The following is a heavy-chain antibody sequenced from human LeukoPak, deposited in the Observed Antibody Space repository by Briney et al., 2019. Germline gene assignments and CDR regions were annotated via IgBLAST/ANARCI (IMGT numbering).Heavy chain of an antibody. J-gene: IGHJ4*02. CDR3: ARGPLDSGYTYFDY. D-gene: IGHD5-12*01. V-gene: IGHV4-59*01. CDR2: SYYSGNT. Sequence: KPSETLSLTCIVSGGSISSSYWSWIRQPPGKGLEWIGYSYYSGNTNYNPSLKSRVTISVDTSKNQFSLKLSSVTAADTALYYCARGPLDSGYTYFDYWGQGTLVTVAS. CDR1: GGSISSSY.